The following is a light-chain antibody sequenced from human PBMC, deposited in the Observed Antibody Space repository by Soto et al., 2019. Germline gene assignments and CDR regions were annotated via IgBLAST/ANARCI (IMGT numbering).Light chain of an antibody. V-gene: IGLV1-40*01. CDR3: HTHDNSLIASSWV. CDR2: DNN. CDR1: SSNIGADYD. Sequence: QSVLTQPPSVSGAPGQRVTISCTGSSSNIGADYDVHWYQQRPGTAPRLLIYDNNNRPSGVPARFSGSKSGTSASLAITGLQTEDEAFYYCHTHDNSLIASSWVFGGGTKVTVL. J-gene: IGLJ3*02.